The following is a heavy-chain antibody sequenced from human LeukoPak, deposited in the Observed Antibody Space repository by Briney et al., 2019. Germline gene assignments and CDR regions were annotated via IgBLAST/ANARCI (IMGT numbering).Heavy chain of an antibody. D-gene: IGHD3-22*01. Sequence: GASVKVSCKVSGYTLTELSMHWVRQAPGKGLEWMGGFDPEDGETIYAQKFQVRVTMTEDPSTDTAYMELSSLRSEDTAVYYCAKPKSSYYDGSGYYYDYWGQGTLVTVSS. CDR1: GYTLTELS. V-gene: IGHV1-24*01. J-gene: IGHJ4*02. CDR2: FDPEDGET. CDR3: AKPKSSYYDGSGYYYDY.